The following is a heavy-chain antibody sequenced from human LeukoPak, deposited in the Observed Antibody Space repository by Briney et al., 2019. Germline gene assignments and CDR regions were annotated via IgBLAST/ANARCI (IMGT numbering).Heavy chain of an antibody. D-gene: IGHD3-9*01. V-gene: IGHV4-31*03. CDR3: ARGNYDILTGYYGPVDY. J-gene: IGHJ4*02. CDR1: GGSISSGGYY. CDR2: IYYSGST. Sequence: SQTLSLTCTVSGGSISSGGYYWSWIRQHPGKGLEWIGYIYYSGSTHYNPSLKSRVTISVDTSKNQFSLKLSSVTAADTAVYYCARGNYDILTGYYGPVDYWGQGTLVTVSS.